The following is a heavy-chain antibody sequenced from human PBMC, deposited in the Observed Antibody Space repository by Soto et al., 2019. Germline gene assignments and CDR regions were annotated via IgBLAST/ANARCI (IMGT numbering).Heavy chain of an antibody. CDR3: AREIRFLASLSYYYYGMDV. J-gene: IGHJ6*02. CDR2: IKQDGSEK. Sequence: GGSLRLSCAASGFTFSSYWMSWVRQAPGKGLEWVANIKQDGSEKYYVDSVKGRFTISRDNAKNSLYLQMNSLRAEDTAVYYCAREIRFLASLSYYYYGMDVWGQGTTVTVSS. CDR1: GFTFSSYW. D-gene: IGHD3-3*01. V-gene: IGHV3-7*01.